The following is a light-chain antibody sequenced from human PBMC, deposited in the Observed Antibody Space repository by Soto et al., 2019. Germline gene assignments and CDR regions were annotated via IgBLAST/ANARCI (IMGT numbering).Light chain of an antibody. V-gene: IGKV1-5*03. CDR1: QSISSW. Sequence: DIQMTQSPSTLSESVGDRVTITCRASQSISSWLAWYQQKPGKAPKLLISKASSLESGVPSRFSGSGSGTELTLTISSLQPDDFATYYCQQYSDYPWTFGQGTKVEIK. CDR3: QQYSDYPWT. CDR2: KAS. J-gene: IGKJ1*01.